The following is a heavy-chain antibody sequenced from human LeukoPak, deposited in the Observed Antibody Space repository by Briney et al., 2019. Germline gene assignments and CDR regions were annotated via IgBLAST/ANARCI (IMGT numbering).Heavy chain of an antibody. J-gene: IGHJ5*02. V-gene: IGHV4-4*07. CDR1: GGSISSYY. Sequence: SETLSLTCTVSGGSISSYYWSWIRQPAGKGLEWIGRIYTSGSTYYNPSLKSRVTISVDKSKNQFSLKLSSVTAADTAVYYCARAGGTMVRGPDVVLNWFDPWGQGTLVTVSS. D-gene: IGHD3-10*01. CDR3: ARAGGTMVRGPDVVLNWFDP. CDR2: IYTSGST.